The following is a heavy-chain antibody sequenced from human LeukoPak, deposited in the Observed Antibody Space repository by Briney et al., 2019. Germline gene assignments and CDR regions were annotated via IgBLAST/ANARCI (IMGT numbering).Heavy chain of an antibody. D-gene: IGHD6-19*01. J-gene: IGHJ4*02. Sequence: GGSLRLSCAASGXTFSTYAMHRVRQAPGKGLEWVAVISYDGRKKYYADSMKGRFTVSRDNSKNTLYLQMDSLSLEDTAVYYCARDRFPSGGWYWYFDYWGQGTLVTVSS. CDR2: ISYDGRKK. V-gene: IGHV3-30*04. CDR3: ARDRFPSGGWYWYFDY. CDR1: GXTFSTYA.